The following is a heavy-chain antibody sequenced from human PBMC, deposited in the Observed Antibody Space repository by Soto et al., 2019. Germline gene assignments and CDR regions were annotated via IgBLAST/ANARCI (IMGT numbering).Heavy chain of an antibody. D-gene: IGHD5-12*01. CDR1: GFTFSSYA. J-gene: IGHJ4*02. V-gene: IGHV3-30-3*01. CDR2: ISYDGSNK. Sequence: QVQLVESGGGVVQPGRSLRLSCAASGFTFSSYAMHWVRQAPGKGLEWVAVISYDGSNKYYADSVKGRFTISRDNSKNTLYLKMNSLRAEDTAVYYCARAEGSGYDWRGYYFDYWGQGTLVTVSS. CDR3: ARAEGSGYDWRGYYFDY.